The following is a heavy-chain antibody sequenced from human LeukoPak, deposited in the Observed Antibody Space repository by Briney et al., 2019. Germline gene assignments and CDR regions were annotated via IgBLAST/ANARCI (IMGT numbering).Heavy chain of an antibody. J-gene: IGHJ4*02. V-gene: IGHV1-24*01. CDR3: ASRRGYSYGYDPYYFDY. CDR2: FDPEDGET. CDR1: GYTLTELS. D-gene: IGHD5-18*01. Sequence: ASVKVSFKVSGYTLTELSMHWVRQAPGKGLEWMGGFDPEDGETIYAQKFQGRVTMTEDTSTDTAYMELSSLRSEDTAVYYCASRRGYSYGYDPYYFDYWGQGTLVTVSS.